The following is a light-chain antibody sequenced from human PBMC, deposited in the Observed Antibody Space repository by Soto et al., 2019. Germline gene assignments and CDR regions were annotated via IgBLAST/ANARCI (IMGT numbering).Light chain of an antibody. CDR2: DAS. Sequence: EIVLTQSPATLSLSPGERATLSCRASQSVSSYLAWYQQKPGQAPRLLIYDASNRATGIPARFSGSGSGPDFTLTISSLEPEDFAVYYCQQRSNWRTFGQGTRLEIK. J-gene: IGKJ5*01. CDR1: QSVSSY. V-gene: IGKV3-11*01. CDR3: QQRSNWRT.